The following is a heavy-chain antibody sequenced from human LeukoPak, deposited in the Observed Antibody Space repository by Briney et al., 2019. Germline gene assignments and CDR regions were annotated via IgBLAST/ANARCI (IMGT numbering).Heavy chain of an antibody. CDR2: IYYSGST. J-gene: IGHJ4*02. CDR3: ARTKSRVRYYFDY. Sequence: SQTPSLTCTVSGGSISSGGYYWSWIRQHPGKGLEWIGYIYYSGSTNYNPSLKSRVTISVDTSKNQFSLKLSSVTAADTAVYYCARTKSRVRYYFDYWGQGTLVTVSS. V-gene: IGHV4-31*03. D-gene: IGHD5-24*01. CDR1: GGSISSGGYY.